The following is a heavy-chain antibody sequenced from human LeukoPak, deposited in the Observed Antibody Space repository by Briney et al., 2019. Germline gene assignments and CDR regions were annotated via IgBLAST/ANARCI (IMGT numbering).Heavy chain of an antibody. CDR1: GYSFTSGHY. J-gene: IGHJ5*02. D-gene: IGHD3-22*01. CDR2: IYHTGSA. V-gene: IGHV4-38-2*01. Sequence: SETLSLTCSVSGYSFTSGHYWGWIRQPPGKGLEWIANIYHTGSAHYNPSLRSRVTISVDTSKNQFSLKLSSVTAADTAVYYCATVMIVVVNINWFDPWGQGTLVTASS. CDR3: ATVMIVVVNINWFDP.